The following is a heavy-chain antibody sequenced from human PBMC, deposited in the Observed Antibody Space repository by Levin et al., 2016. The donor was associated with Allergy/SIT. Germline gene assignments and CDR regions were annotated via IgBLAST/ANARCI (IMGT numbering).Heavy chain of an antibody. CDR1: GFTFDDYA. Sequence: LSLTCAASGFTFDDYAMHWVRQAPGKGLEWVSGISWNSGSIGYADSVKGRFTISRDNAKNSLYLQMNSLRTEDTALYYCAKDMESSQGYGMDVWGQGTTVTVSS. J-gene: IGHJ6*02. D-gene: IGHD6-13*01. CDR3: AKDMESSQGYGMDV. CDR2: ISWNSGSI. V-gene: IGHV3-9*01.